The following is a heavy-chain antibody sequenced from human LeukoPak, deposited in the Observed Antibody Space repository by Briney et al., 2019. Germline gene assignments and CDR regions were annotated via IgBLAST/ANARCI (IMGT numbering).Heavy chain of an antibody. J-gene: IGHJ4*02. CDR1: GGSFSGYY. CDR2: INHSGST. Sequence: SETLSLTCAVSGGSFSGYYWSWIRQPPGKGLEWIGEINHSGSTNYNLSLKSRVTISVDTSKNQFSLKLSSVTAADTAVYYCARDWLRGKRYFDYWGQGTLVTVSS. CDR3: ARDWLRGKRYFDY. V-gene: IGHV4-34*01. D-gene: IGHD5-12*01.